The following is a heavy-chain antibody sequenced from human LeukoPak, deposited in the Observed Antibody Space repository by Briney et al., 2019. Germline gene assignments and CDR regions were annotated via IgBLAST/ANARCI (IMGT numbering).Heavy chain of an antibody. D-gene: IGHD5-18*01. CDR3: ARERIQLWSFDY. CDR2: INPNSGGT. V-gene: IGHV1-2*02. CDR1: GYTFTGYF. J-gene: IGHJ4*02. Sequence: GASVEVSCKASGYTFTGYFMHWVRQAPGQGLEWMGWINPNSGGTNYAQKFQGRVTMTRDTSISTAYMELSRLRSDDTAVYYCARERIQLWSFDYWGQGTLVAVSS.